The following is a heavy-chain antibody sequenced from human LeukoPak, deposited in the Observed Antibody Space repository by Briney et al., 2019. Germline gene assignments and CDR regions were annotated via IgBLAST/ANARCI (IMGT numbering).Heavy chain of an antibody. CDR3: AKGGRVVTRGWFDP. D-gene: IGHD4-23*01. CDR2: ISNDGSNK. J-gene: IGHJ5*02. V-gene: IGHV3-30-3*01. Sequence: PGGSLRLPCAASGFTFSTHAMHWVRQAPGKGLEWVAVISNDGSNKYYADSVKGRFTLSRDNSKNTLYLQVNSLRAEDTAVYYCAKGGRVVTRGWFDPWGQGTLVTVSS. CDR1: GFTFSTHA.